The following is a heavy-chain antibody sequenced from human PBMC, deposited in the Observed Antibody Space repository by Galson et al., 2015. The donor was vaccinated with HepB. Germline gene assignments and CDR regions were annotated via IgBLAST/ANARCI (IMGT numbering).Heavy chain of an antibody. Sequence: SVKVSCKASGYTFTSYDINWVRQATGQGLEWMGWMNPNSGNTGYAQKFQGSVTMTRNTSISTAYMELSSLRSEDTAGYYCARGVEMATISDYWGQGTLVTVSS. J-gene: IGHJ4*02. CDR1: GYTFTSYD. CDR3: ARGVEMATISDY. D-gene: IGHD5-24*01. V-gene: IGHV1-8*01. CDR2: MNPNSGNT.